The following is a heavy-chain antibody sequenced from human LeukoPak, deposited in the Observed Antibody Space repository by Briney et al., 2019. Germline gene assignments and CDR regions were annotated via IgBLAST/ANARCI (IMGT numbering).Heavy chain of an antibody. D-gene: IGHD3-22*01. Sequence: GGSLRLSCAASGFTFSSYAMSWVRQAPGKGLEWVSAISGSGGSTYYADSVKGRFTISRDNSKNTLYLQTNSLRAEDTAVYYCAKLHYYDSSGYPYDAFDIWGQGTMVTVSS. V-gene: IGHV3-23*01. CDR2: ISGSGGST. CDR1: GFTFSSYA. J-gene: IGHJ3*02. CDR3: AKLHYYDSSGYPYDAFDI.